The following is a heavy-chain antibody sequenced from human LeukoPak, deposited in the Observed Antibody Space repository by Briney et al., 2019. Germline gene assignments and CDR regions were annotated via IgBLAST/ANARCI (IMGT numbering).Heavy chain of an antibody. CDR1: GFSLSRCG. CDR3: ARVRNNWNYWVWFDP. J-gene: IGHJ5*02. CDR2: MSSDGSNE. Sequence: PGGSLRLSCAASGFSLSRCGMHWGRQAPGKGLEWVAVMSSDGSNEFYADSVKGRFSISRDNSKNTLYLQMNSLRAEDTAVYYCARVRNNWNYWVWFDPWGQGTLVTVSS. V-gene: IGHV3-30*03. D-gene: IGHD1-7*01.